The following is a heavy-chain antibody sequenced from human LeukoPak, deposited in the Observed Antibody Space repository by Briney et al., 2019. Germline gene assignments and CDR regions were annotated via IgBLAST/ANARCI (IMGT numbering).Heavy chain of an antibody. CDR2: ISSSSSYI. D-gene: IGHD6-13*01. J-gene: IGHJ4*02. CDR1: GFTFSSCS. CDR3: ARSRRARSSWYEFDY. V-gene: IGHV3-21*01. Sequence: GGSLRLSCAASGFTFSSCSMNWVRQAPGKGLEWVSSISSSSSYIYYADSVKGRFTISRDNAKNSLYLQMNSLRAEDTAVYYCARSRRARSSWYEFDYWGQGTLVTVSS.